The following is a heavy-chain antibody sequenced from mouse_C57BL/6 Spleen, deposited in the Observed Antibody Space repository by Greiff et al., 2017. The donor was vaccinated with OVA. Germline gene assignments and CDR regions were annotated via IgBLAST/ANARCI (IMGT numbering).Heavy chain of an antibody. Sequence: QVQLQQSGAELVKPGASVKMSCKASGYTFTSYWITWVKQRPGQGLEWIGDIYPGSGSTNYNEKFKSKATLTVDTSSSTAYMQLSSLTSVDSAVYYCARSGSFYAMDYWGQGTSVTVSS. V-gene: IGHV1-55*01. D-gene: IGHD3-1*01. CDR2: IYPGSGST. CDR1: GYTFTSYW. CDR3: ARSGSFYAMDY. J-gene: IGHJ4*01.